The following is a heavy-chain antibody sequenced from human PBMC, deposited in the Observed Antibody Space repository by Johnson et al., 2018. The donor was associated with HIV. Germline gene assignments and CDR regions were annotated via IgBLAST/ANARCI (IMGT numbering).Heavy chain of an antibody. D-gene: IGHD6-13*01. CDR3: ARGKGAAAGLDAFDI. CDR2: ISYDGSNK. CDR1: GFTFSSYA. J-gene: IGHJ3*02. V-gene: IGHV3-30-3*01. Sequence: QMLLVESGGGVVQPGRSLRLSCAASGFTFSSYAIHWVRQAPGKGLEWVAVISYDGSNKYYADSVKGRFTISRDNSKNTLYLQMNSLRAEDTAVYFCARGKGAAAGLDAFDIWGQGIMVSVSS.